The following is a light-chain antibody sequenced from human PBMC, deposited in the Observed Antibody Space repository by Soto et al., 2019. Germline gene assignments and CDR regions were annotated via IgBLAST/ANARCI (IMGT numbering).Light chain of an antibody. J-gene: IGLJ2*01. V-gene: IGLV2-8*01. CDR3: SSYAGSNPVV. CDR2: EVS. Sequence: QSVLTQPPSASGSPGQSVTISCTGTSSDVGGYKYVSWYQQHPGKAPKLMVYEVSKRPSGVPDRFSGSKSGNTASLNVSGLQAEDEADYYCSSYAGSNPVVFGGGTQLTVL. CDR1: SSDVGGYKY.